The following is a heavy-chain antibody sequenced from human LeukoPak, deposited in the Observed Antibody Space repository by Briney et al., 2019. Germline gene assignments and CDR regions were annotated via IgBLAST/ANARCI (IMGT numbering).Heavy chain of an antibody. J-gene: IGHJ4*02. Sequence: SETLSLTCTVSGYSISSGYYWGWIRQPPGKGLEWIGSIYHSGSTYYNPSLKSRVTISVDTSKNQFSLKLSSVTAADTAVYYYAREVDTAMVTELDYWGQGTLVTVSS. CDR3: AREVDTAMVTELDY. D-gene: IGHD5-18*01. V-gene: IGHV4-38-2*02. CDR2: IYHSGST. CDR1: GYSISSGYY.